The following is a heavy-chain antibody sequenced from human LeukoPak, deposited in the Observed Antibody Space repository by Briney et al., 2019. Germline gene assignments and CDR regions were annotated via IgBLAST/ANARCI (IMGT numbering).Heavy chain of an antibody. CDR3: ARDRLAATGLFDY. Sequence: GGSLRLSCAASGFSFDDYGMSWVRQAPGKGLEWVSGINWDGGSASYADSVKGRFTISRDNAKNSLYLQMNSLRTEDTAFYYCARDRLAATGLFDYWGQGTLVTVSS. V-gene: IGHV3-20*04. D-gene: IGHD6-13*01. CDR1: GFSFDDYG. J-gene: IGHJ4*02. CDR2: INWDGGSA.